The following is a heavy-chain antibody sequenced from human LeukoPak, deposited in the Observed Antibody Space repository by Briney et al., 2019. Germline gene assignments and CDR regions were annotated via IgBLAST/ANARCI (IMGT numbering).Heavy chain of an antibody. J-gene: IGHJ4*02. Sequence: PGGSLRLSCAASGFTFNSYWMSWVRQAPGKGLEGVANIYQDGTEKYYADSVKGRFTISRDSAKNSLYLQMNSLRAEDTAVYYCGNYQGGYDRWGQGNMVTVSS. V-gene: IGHV3-7*03. CDR1: GFTFNSYW. CDR3: GNYQGGYDR. CDR2: IYQDGTEK. D-gene: IGHD5-12*01.